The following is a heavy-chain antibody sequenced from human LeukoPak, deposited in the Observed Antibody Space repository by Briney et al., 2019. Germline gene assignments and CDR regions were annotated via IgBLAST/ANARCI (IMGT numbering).Heavy chain of an antibody. CDR2: ISSSGSST. J-gene: IGHJ4*02. CDR1: GFTFTSYA. V-gene: IGHV3-23*01. Sequence: GGSLRLSCAASGFTFTSYAMSWVRQAPGKGLEWVSSISSSGSSTYYADSVKSRFTISRDFSKNTLYLQMNSLRADDTAVYYCARLSGSGSYSPFDYWGQGTLVTVSS. CDR3: ARLSGSGSYSPFDY. D-gene: IGHD3-10*01.